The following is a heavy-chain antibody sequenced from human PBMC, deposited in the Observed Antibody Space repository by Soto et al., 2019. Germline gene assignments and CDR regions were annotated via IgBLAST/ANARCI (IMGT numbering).Heavy chain of an antibody. D-gene: IGHD2-2*02. J-gene: IGHJ6*02. CDR1: RFTFSDYY. Sequence: SLRLSCAASRFTFSDYYMSWIRQSPGKVLEWVSYISSSSSYTNYADSVKGRFTISRDNAKNSLYLQMNSLRAEDTAVYYCARDKTANIVVVPAAILGYYYYGMDVWGQGTTVTVSS. CDR2: ISSSSSYT. V-gene: IGHV3-11*06. CDR3: ARDKTANIVVVPAAILGYYYYGMDV.